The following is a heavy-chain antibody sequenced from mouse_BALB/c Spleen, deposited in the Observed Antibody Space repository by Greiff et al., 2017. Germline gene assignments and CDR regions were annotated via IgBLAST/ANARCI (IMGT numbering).Heavy chain of an antibody. V-gene: IGHV5-4*02. CDR3: ARGGYYGSSYVAY. Sequence: EVQLVESGGGLVKPGGSLKLSCAASGFTFSDYYMYWVRQTPEKRLEWVATISDGGSYTYYPDSVKGRFTISRDNAKNNLYLQMSSLKSEDTAMYYCARGGYYGSSYVAYWGQGTLVTVSA. D-gene: IGHD1-1*01. CDR2: ISDGGSYT. J-gene: IGHJ3*01. CDR1: GFTFSDYY.